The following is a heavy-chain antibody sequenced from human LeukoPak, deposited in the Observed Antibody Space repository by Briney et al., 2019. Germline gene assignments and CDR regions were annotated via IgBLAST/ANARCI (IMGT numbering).Heavy chain of an antibody. Sequence: SVKVSCKASGGTFSSYAISWVRQAPGQGLEWMGGIIPIFGTANYAQKFQGRVTITADESTSTAYMELSSLRSEDTAVYYCARNIAARPDYYGMDVWGQGTTFTVSS. CDR2: IIPIFGTA. CDR1: GGTFSSYA. J-gene: IGHJ6*02. CDR3: ARNIAARPDYYGMDV. D-gene: IGHD6-6*01. V-gene: IGHV1-69*13.